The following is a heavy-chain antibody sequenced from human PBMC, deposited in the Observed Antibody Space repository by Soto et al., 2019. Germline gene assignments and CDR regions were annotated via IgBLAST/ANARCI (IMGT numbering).Heavy chain of an antibody. V-gene: IGHV3-7*01. CDR2: IKQDGSEK. CDR1: GFTFSSYW. D-gene: IGHD6-19*01. Sequence: PGGSLRLSCAASGFTFSSYWMSWVRQAPGKGLEWVANIKQDGSEKYYVDSVKGRFTISRDNAKNSLYLQMNSLRAEDTAVYYCARDRLKSSGWFEDDAFDIWGQGTMVTVSS. CDR3: ARDRLKSSGWFEDDAFDI. J-gene: IGHJ3*02.